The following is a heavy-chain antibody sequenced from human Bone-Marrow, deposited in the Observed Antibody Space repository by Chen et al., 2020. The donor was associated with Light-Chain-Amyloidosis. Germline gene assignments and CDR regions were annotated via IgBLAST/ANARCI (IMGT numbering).Heavy chain of an antibody. D-gene: IGHD3-10*01. CDR1: GFRFSNSG. CDR3: AKDGGAWNFDY. CDR2: VSSSATIRT. Sequence: EVQLVESGGGLVQPGGSLRLSCAASGFRFSNSGLHWVRQAPGKGLEWVSYVSSSATIRTTYAESVKGRFTISRANSKNMVYLQLNSLRAEDTAVYYCAKDGGAWNFDYWGQGTLVTVSS. J-gene: IGHJ4*02. V-gene: IGHV3-23*04.